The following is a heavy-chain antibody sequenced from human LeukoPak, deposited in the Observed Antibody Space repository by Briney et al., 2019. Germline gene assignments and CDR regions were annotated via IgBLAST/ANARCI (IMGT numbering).Heavy chain of an antibody. CDR3: VRGNTWFFDY. Sequence: GGSLRLSCAASGVTFSSYEMNWVRQAPGKGLVWVARINSDGSSTKYADSVKGRFTISRDNAKTTLFLQLNSVRAQDSAVYYCVRGNTWFFDYWGQGTSVTVSS. CDR2: INSDGSST. CDR1: GVTFSSYE. V-gene: IGHV3-74*01. J-gene: IGHJ4*02. D-gene: IGHD3-9*01.